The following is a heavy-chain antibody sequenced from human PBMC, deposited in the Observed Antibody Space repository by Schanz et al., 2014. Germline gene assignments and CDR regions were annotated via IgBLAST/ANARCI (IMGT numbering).Heavy chain of an antibody. CDR3: ARRVEDTIGGDYDY. CDR1: GFSFSSYA. D-gene: IGHD3-10*01. V-gene: IGHV3-23*01. J-gene: IGHJ4*02. Sequence: EVQLLESGGGLVEPGGSLRLSCAASGFSFSSYAMGWVRQARGKGREWVSAMNESHSTKYYADSVRGRFTISRDNAENTRFLQMNSLRVEDTAVYYCARRVEDTIGGDYDYWGQGTLVIVSS. CDR2: MNESHSTK.